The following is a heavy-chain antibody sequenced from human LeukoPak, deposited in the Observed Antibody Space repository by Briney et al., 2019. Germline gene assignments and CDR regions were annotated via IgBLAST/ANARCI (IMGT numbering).Heavy chain of an antibody. CDR2: MSYDGSKE. J-gene: IGHJ5*02. Sequence: GGSLRLSCAASGNYWMHWVRQAPGKGLEWVAVMSYDGSKEYYADSVKGRFTISRDNSKNTLYLQMNSLRVEDTAVYYCLVWKHVFDRWGQGTLVTVSS. CDR1: GNYW. D-gene: IGHD5/OR15-5a*01. V-gene: IGHV3-30*03. CDR3: LVWKHVFDR.